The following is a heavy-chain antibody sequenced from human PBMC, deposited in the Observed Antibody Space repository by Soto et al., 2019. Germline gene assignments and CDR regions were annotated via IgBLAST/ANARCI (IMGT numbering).Heavy chain of an antibody. CDR2: IKEDGSER. CDR1: GFTLSSYG. J-gene: IGHJ4*02. CDR3: ARATGADKEDY. D-gene: IGHD3-10*01. Sequence: EVQLVESGGGLVQPGGSLRLSCAASGFTLSSYGMSWVRQAPGKGLEWVANIKEDGSERYYVDSVKGRFTISRDNAKNSLYLQMNSLRAEDTAVYYCARATGADKEDYWGQGTLVTVSS. V-gene: IGHV3-7*04.